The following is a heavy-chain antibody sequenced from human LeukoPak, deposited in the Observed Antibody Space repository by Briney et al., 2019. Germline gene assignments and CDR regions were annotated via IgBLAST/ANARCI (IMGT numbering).Heavy chain of an antibody. V-gene: IGHV4-59*12. CDR3: ARERREQLLPPYTRSVTYFDY. Sequence: EASETLSLTCTVSGGSISSYYWSWIRQPAGKGLEWIGYIYYSGSTNYNPSLKSRVTISVDTSKNQFSLKLSSVTAADTAVYYCARERREQLLPPYTRSVTYFDYWGQGTLVTVSS. CDR1: GGSISSYY. J-gene: IGHJ4*02. D-gene: IGHD2-2*01. CDR2: IYYSGST.